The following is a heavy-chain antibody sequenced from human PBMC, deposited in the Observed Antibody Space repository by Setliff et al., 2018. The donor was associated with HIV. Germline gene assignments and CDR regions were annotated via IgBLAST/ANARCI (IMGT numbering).Heavy chain of an antibody. CDR1: GFTFSSHA. J-gene: IGHJ4*02. Sequence: GGSLRLSCAASGFTFSSHAMSWIRQAPGKGLEWVSYISSSGSTIYYADSVKGRFTISRDNAKNSLYLQMNSLRAEDTAVYYCARDRPSYYYDSSGYYLDYWGQGTLVTVSS. CDR3: ARDRPSYYYDSSGYYLDY. V-gene: IGHV3-11*01. CDR2: ISSSGSTI. D-gene: IGHD3-22*01.